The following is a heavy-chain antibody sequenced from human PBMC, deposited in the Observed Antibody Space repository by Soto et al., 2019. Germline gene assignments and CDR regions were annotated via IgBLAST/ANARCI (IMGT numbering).Heavy chain of an antibody. Sequence: PLQIMSLPYDVSGGYTMNISYYRACIRQPPGKGLEWIGSIYYSGSTYYNPSLKSRVTMSVATSKNQFSLRLRSVTAADTAVYYCVRQYYGDCSGGLWYHAFDVWGQGTMVTVSS. CDR3: VRQYYGDCSGGLWYHAFDV. J-gene: IGHJ3*01. CDR1: GGYTMNISYY. D-gene: IGHD2-15*01. V-gene: IGHV4-39*07. CDR2: IYYSGST.